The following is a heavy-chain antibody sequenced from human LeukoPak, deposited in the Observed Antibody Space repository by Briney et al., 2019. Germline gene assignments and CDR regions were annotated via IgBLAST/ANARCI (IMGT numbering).Heavy chain of an antibody. CDR3: AKQTLPRYCSSTSCYAGSYYYYGMDV. V-gene: IGHV3-23*01. J-gene: IGHJ6*02. Sequence: GGSLRLSCAASGFTFSSYAMSWVRQAPGKGLEWVSAISGSGGSTYYADSVKGRFTISRDNSKNTLYLQMNSLRAEDTAVYYCAKQTLPRYCSSTSCYAGSYYYYGMDVWGQGTTVTVSS. D-gene: IGHD2-2*01. CDR1: GFTFSSYA. CDR2: ISGSGGST.